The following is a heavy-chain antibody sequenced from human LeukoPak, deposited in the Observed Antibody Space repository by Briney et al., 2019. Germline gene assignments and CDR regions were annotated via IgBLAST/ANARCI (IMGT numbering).Heavy chain of an antibody. CDR2: INHSGST. CDR1: GGSFSGYY. Sequence: NPSETLSLTCAVYGGSFSGYYWSWIRQPPGKGLEWIGEINHSGSTNYNPSLKSRVTISVDTSKNQFSLELSSVTAADTAVYYCARVNINNWHSCDYWGQGTLVTVSS. CDR3: ARVNINNWHSCDY. D-gene: IGHD1-1*01. V-gene: IGHV4-34*01. J-gene: IGHJ4*02.